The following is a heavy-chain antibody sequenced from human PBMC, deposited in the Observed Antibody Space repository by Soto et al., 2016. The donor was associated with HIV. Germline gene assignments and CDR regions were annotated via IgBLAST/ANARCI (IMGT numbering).Heavy chain of an antibody. CDR3: ARVGWGEYGDFFDY. Sequence: EVQLVETGGGLIQPGGSLRLSCAASGFTVSSNYMSWVRQAPGKGLEWVSLIYSGGSTYYADSVKGRFTISRDNSKNRLYLQMASLRAEDTAVYYCARVGWGEYGDFFDYWGQGPWSPSPQ. CDR1: GFTVSSNY. J-gene: IGHJ4*02. D-gene: IGHD4-17*01. V-gene: IGHV3-53*02. CDR2: IYSGGST.